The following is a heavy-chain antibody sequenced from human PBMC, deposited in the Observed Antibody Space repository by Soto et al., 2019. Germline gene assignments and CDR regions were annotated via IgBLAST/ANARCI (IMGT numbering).Heavy chain of an antibody. D-gene: IGHD4-17*01. V-gene: IGHV1-18*01. Sequence: GASVKVSCKASGYTYSTYGISWVRQAPGQGLEWMGWMNTYSGNTDYAQKFQGRVTMTTDTSTSTAYMDLRSLSSDDTAVYYIVGARLTVTGKKCFDYGGKGIRVTASS. CDR2: MNTYSGNT. J-gene: IGHJ4*02. CDR1: GYTYSTYG. CDR3: VGARLTVTGKKCFDY.